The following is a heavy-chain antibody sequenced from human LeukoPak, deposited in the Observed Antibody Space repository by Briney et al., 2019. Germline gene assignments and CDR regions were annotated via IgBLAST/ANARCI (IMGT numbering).Heavy chain of an antibody. D-gene: IGHD2-21*02. CDR3: ARDHYHKIHSVMVTAPDY. J-gene: IGHJ4*02. V-gene: IGHV1-46*01. CDR1: GYTFTSYY. Sequence: ASVKVSCKASGYTFTSYYMHWVRQAPGEGLEWMGIINPTGGSTSYAQKFQGRVTMTRDTSTSTVYLDLSSLTSEDTAVYYCARDHYHKIHSVMVTAPDYGGQGTLVIVSS. CDR2: INPTGGST.